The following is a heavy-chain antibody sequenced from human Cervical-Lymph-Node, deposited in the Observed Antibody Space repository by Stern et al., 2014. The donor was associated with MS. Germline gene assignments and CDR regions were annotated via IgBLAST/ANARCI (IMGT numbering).Heavy chain of an antibody. CDR1: GGSIISGDFY. V-gene: IGHV4-31*03. D-gene: IGHD4/OR15-4a*01. CDR2: IYYSGST. Sequence: VQLEESGPGLVKPSQTLSLTCTVSGGSIISGDFYWSWIRPLPGKGLEWIGYIYYSGSTYYNPSLNSRVTISVDTANNQFSLKLSSVTAADTAVYYCARRAGGSDNYFDPWGQGTLVTVSS. CDR3: ARRAGGSDNYFDP. J-gene: IGHJ5*02.